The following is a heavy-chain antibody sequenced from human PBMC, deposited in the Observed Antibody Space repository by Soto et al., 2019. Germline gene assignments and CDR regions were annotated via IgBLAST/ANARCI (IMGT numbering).Heavy chain of an antibody. CDR1: GYTFTSYG. CDR3: ARGSNFVSPDY. J-gene: IGHJ4*02. D-gene: IGHD1-1*01. CDR2: IRGYNGNT. V-gene: IGHV1-18*01. Sequence: QVQLVQSGAEVKKPGASVKVSCKASGYTFTSYGISWVRQAPGQGLEWMGWIRGYNGNTNYAQKFQDRVTMTTVTATSTTYMALRSLRSDDTAVYYCARGSNFVSPDYWGQGALVAVSS.